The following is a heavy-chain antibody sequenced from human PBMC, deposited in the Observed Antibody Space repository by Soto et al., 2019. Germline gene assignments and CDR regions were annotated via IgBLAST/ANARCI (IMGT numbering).Heavy chain of an antibody. CDR3: ARRYYDILTGHQHFDY. V-gene: IGHV4-34*01. CDR2: INHSGST. CDR1: GGSFSGYY. J-gene: IGHJ4*02. D-gene: IGHD3-9*01. Sequence: SETLSLTCAVYGGSFSGYYWSWIRQPPGKGLEWIGEINHSGSTNYNPSLKSRVTISVDTSKNQFSLKLSSVTAADTAVYYCARRYYDILTGHQHFDYWGQGTLVTVSS.